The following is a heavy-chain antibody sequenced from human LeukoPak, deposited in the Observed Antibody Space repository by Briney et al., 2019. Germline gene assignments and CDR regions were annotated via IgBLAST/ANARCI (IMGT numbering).Heavy chain of an antibody. Sequence: APVKVSCKASGYTFTSYGISWVRQAPGQGLEWMGWISAYNGNTNYAQKLQGRVTMTTDTSTSTAYMELRSLRSDDTAVYYCARGDYGDYYYYYYGMDVWGQGTTVTVSS. CDR1: GYTFTSYG. V-gene: IGHV1-18*01. CDR3: ARGDYGDYYYYYYGMDV. D-gene: IGHD4-17*01. CDR2: ISAYNGNT. J-gene: IGHJ6*02.